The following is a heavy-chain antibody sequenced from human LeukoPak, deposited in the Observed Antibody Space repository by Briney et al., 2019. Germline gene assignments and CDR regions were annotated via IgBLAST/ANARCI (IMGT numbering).Heavy chain of an antibody. CDR1: GYTFTSYG. CDR2: ISAYNGNT. V-gene: IGHV1-18*01. Sequence: ASVKVSCKASGYTFTSYGISWVRQAPGQGLEWMGWISAYNGNTNYAQKLQGRVTMTTDTSTNTAYMELRSLRSDDTAVYYCARDPQGVVAGTDMDYWGQGTLVTVSS. J-gene: IGHJ4*02. D-gene: IGHD6-19*01. CDR3: ARDPQGVVAGTDMDY.